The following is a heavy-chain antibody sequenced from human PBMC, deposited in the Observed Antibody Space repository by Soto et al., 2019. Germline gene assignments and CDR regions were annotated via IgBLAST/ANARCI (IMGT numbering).Heavy chain of an antibody. Sequence: KPSETLSLTCAVSGGSISSGGYSWSWIRQPPGKGLEWIGYIYHSGSTYYNPSLKSRVTISVDRSKNQFSLKLSSVTAADTAVYYCARGPYGVLWFGEFSYYYGMDVWGQGTTVTVSS. CDR3: ARGPYGVLWFGEFSYYYGMDV. CDR1: GGSISSGGYS. CDR2: IYHSGST. J-gene: IGHJ6*02. D-gene: IGHD3-10*01. V-gene: IGHV4-30-2*01.